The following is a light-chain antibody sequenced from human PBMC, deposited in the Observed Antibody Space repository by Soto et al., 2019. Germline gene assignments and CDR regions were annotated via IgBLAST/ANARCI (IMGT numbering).Light chain of an antibody. Sequence: QSVLTQPASVSGSPGQSITISCTGTTSDVGGHNYVSWYQQHPGKAPKLMIYDVNNRPSGISSRFSGSKSGNTASLTISGLQAEDEADYYCSSCTSTRTVLFGGGTQLTVL. CDR2: DVN. V-gene: IGLV2-14*03. CDR3: SSCTSTRTVL. CDR1: TSDVGGHNY. J-gene: IGLJ2*01.